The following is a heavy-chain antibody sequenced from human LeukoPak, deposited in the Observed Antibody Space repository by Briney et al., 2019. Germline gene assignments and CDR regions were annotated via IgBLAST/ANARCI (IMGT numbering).Heavy chain of an antibody. CDR1: GYTFTSYG. CDR2: ISAYNGNT. D-gene: IGHD2-2*01. Sequence: ASVKVSCKASGYTFTSYGISWVRQAPGQGLEWMGWISAYNGNTNYAQKLQGRVTMTTDTSTSTAYMELRSLRSDDTAVYYCVRVDIIVVVPAAMNYWGQGTLVTVSS. V-gene: IGHV1-18*01. CDR3: VRVDIIVVVPAAMNY. J-gene: IGHJ4*02.